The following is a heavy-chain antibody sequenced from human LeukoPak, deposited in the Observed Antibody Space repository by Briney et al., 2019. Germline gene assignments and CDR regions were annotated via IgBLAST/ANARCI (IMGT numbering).Heavy chain of an antibody. CDR1: GCTFTSYG. CDR2: ISAYNGNT. J-gene: IGHJ4*02. V-gene: IGHV1-18*04. CDR3: ARGTGYSSGWQNFDY. Sequence: ASVKVSCKASGCTFTSYGINWVRQAPGQGLEWMGWISAYNGNTNYAQKLQGRVTMTTEKSTSTAYMELRSLRSDDTAVYYCARGTGYSSGWQNFDYWGQGTLVTVSS. D-gene: IGHD6-19*01.